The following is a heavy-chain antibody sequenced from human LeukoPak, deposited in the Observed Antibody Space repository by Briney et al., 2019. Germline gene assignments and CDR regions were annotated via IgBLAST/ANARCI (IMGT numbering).Heavy chain of an antibody. Sequence: PSETLSLTCTVSGDSISSTPYYWGWIRQSPRKGLEWITTMFYRGSTYYNPSLKSRVTMSVATSRNQFSLKLTSVTAADTAVYYCARHAYYYDSSGYFFPFDIWGQGTLVTVSS. CDR3: ARHAYYYDSSGYFFPFDI. J-gene: IGHJ4*02. CDR1: GDSISSTPYY. CDR2: MFYRGST. V-gene: IGHV4-39*01. D-gene: IGHD3-22*01.